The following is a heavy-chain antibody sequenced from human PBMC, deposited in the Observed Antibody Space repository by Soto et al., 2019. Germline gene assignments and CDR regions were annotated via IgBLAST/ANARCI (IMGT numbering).Heavy chain of an antibody. J-gene: IGHJ4*02. Sequence: GESLKISCKGSGYSFANYWIGWVRQMPGKGLEWMGIIYPNNSDTRYSPSFQGQVTISADKSISTAYLEWSSLKASDTAMYYCARHVYYDILKKNSWGQGTLVTVS. D-gene: IGHD3-9*01. CDR2: IYPNNSDT. V-gene: IGHV5-51*01. CDR3: ARHVYYDILKKNS. CDR1: GYSFANYW.